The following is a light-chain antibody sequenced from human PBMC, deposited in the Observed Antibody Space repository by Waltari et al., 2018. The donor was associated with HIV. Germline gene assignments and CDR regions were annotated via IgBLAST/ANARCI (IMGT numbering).Light chain of an antibody. CDR3: SSYAGGNNLV. J-gene: IGLJ2*01. CDR1: SSDVGGYHF. Sequence: QSALTQPPSASGSPGQSVTISCTGTSSDVGGYHFVSWYQQHPGKAPKLMLFEVTKRPSGVPARFSGSKTGNTASLTVSGLQADDEADYYCSSYAGGNNLVFGGGTKLTVL. V-gene: IGLV2-8*01. CDR2: EVT.